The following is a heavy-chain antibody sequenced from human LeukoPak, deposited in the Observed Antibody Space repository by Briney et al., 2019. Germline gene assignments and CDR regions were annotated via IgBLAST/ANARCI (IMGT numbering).Heavy chain of an antibody. V-gene: IGHV1-46*01. Sequence: APVKVSCKASGYTFTSYYMHWVRQAPGQGLEWMGIINPSGGSTSYAQKFQGRVTMTRDTSTSTVYMELSSLRSEDTAVYYCARDAESRSWYDPDWFDPWGQGTLVTVSS. CDR3: ARDAESRSWYDPDWFDP. CDR2: INPSGGST. CDR1: GYTFTSYY. J-gene: IGHJ5*02. D-gene: IGHD6-13*01.